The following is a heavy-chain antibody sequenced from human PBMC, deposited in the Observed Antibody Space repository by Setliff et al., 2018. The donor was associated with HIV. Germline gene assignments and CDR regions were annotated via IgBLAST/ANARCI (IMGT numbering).Heavy chain of an antibody. D-gene: IGHD1-26*01. J-gene: IGHJ4*02. Sequence: PGGSLRLSCAASGFTFSSYTMNWVRQAPGKGLDWVSYISSSGSTIYYADSVKGRFTVYRDNTKNSLYLQMNILRTEDTAVYFCAREVGGRNTLGSCVLDYWGQGTPVTVSS. V-gene: IGHV3-48*04. CDR3: AREVGGRNTLGSCVLDY. CDR1: GFTFSSYT. CDR2: ISSSGSTI.